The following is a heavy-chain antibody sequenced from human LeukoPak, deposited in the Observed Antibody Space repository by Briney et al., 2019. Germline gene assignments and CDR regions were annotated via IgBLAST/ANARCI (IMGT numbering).Heavy chain of an antibody. CDR2: IYYSGNT. V-gene: IGHV4-38-2*01. D-gene: IGHD3-22*01. CDR3: ARHRLFDTTGYYYDFDY. CDR1: DYPISNGYY. J-gene: IGHJ4*02. Sequence: SETLSLTCAVSDYPISNGYYWGWIRQPPGKGLEWIGSIYYSGNTYDNPSLKSRVTISLDTSKNQFSLRLSSVTASDTAVYYCARHRLFDTTGYYYDFDYWGQGTLVTVSS.